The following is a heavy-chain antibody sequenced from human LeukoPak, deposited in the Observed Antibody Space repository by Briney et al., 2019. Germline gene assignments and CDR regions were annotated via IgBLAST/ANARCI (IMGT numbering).Heavy chain of an antibody. CDR2: ISGSGGST. J-gene: IGHJ4*02. D-gene: IGHD3-10*02. Sequence: PGGSLRLSCAASGFPFSTYAMSWVRQAPGKGLEWVSAISGSGGSTYYADSVRGRFTISRDNSKNTLYLQVKSLRAEDTAIYYCANQDYVGNWGPGTLVTVSS. CDR1: GFPFSTYA. V-gene: IGHV3-23*01. CDR3: ANQDYVGN.